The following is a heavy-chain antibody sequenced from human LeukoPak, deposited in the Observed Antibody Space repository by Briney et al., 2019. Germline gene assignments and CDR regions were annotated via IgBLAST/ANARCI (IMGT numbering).Heavy chain of an antibody. D-gene: IGHD4-17*01. Sequence: PGGSLRLSCGASGFTVSSHCMNWVRRAPGKGLEWVSILYTGGSTYYADSVKGRFTISRDNSKNTLYLQMNSLRVEDTAVYYCARGTVTAPDFWGQGTLVTVSS. V-gene: IGHV3-53*01. CDR2: LYTGGST. J-gene: IGHJ4*02. CDR1: GFTVSSHC. CDR3: ARGTVTAPDF.